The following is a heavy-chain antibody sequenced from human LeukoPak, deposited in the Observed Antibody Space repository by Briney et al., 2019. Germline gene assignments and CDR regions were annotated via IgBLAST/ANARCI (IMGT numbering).Heavy chain of an antibody. Sequence: SEALSLTCTVSGGSISSYYWTWIRQPPGKGLEWIGYIYYSGSTNYNPALKSRVTMSVDTSRTHFSLTLNSVTAADTAMYYCARGGYFDGSPDWYFDLWGRGTLVTVSS. CDR1: GGSISSYY. V-gene: IGHV4-59*01. CDR3: ARGGYFDGSPDWYFDL. D-gene: IGHD3-22*01. CDR2: IYYSGST. J-gene: IGHJ2*01.